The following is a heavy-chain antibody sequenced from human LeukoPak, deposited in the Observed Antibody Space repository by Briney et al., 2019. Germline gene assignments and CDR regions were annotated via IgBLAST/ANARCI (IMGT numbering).Heavy chain of an antibody. D-gene: IGHD3-22*01. CDR3: ARDRLSKYYYDSSPIDY. CDR1: GGSFSGYY. Sequence: PSETLSLTCAVYGGSFSGYYWSWIRQPPGKGLEWIGEINHSGSTNYNPSLKSRVTISVDTSKNQFSLKLSSVTAADTAVYYCARDRLSKYYYDSSPIDYWGQGTLVTVSS. CDR2: INHSGST. J-gene: IGHJ4*02. V-gene: IGHV4-34*01.